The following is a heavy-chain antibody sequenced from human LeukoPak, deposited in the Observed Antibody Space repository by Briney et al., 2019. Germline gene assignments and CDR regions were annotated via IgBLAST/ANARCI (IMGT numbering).Heavy chain of an antibody. V-gene: IGHV3-43*02. Sequence: GGSLRLSCAASGFMFDDYAMHWVRQVPGRGLEWVSLISRDGVSSFYADSVRGRFTISRDNNNNSLSLQMYSLTTEDTAFYYCAREQFSHTSNYFDNWGQGILVTVSS. D-gene: IGHD5-24*01. CDR1: GFMFDDYA. CDR3: AREQFSHTSNYFDN. J-gene: IGHJ4*02. CDR2: ISRDGVSS.